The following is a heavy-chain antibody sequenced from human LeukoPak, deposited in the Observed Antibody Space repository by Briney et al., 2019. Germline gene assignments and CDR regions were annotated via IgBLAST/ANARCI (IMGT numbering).Heavy chain of an antibody. CDR1: GDSITSGSDY. V-gene: IGHV4-39*07. Sequence: SETLSLTCTVSGDSITSGSDYWGWIRQTPGKGLEWIGNIYSSGSTSFNPSLKSRITMSVDTSKNQFSLKLNSVTAADTAVYFCARDSGYWLYWGQGTLVTVSS. CDR2: IYSSGST. D-gene: IGHD3-22*01. CDR3: ARDSGYWLY. J-gene: IGHJ4*02.